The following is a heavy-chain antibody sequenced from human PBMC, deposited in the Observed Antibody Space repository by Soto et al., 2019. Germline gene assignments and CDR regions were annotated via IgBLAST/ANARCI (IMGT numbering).Heavy chain of an antibody. CDR2: INGGNGDT. Sequence: ASVKVSCKASGYTFTSYALNWVRQAPGQRLEGMGWINGGNGDTKYSQRFQDRVTITRDTSANTVYMEPSSLTSEDTAIYYCATGPLSLYSAAVRWGRGTPVTVSS. D-gene: IGHD3-16*02. CDR1: GYTFTSYA. J-gene: IGHJ4*02. CDR3: ATGPLSLYSAAVR. V-gene: IGHV1-3*01.